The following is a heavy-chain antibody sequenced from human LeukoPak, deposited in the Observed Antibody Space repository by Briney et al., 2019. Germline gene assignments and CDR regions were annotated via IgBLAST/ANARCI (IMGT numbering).Heavy chain of an antibody. CDR2: INPNSGGT. V-gene: IGHV1-2*02. J-gene: IGHJ6*03. CDR1: GYTFTGYY. Sequence: ASVKVSCKASGYTFTGYYMHWVRQAPGQGLEWMGWINPNSGGTNYAQKFQGRVTMTRDMSTSTVYMELSSLRSEDTAVYYCARAGATNLYYYYMDVWGKGTTVTVSS. D-gene: IGHD1-26*01. CDR3: ARAGATNLYYYYMDV.